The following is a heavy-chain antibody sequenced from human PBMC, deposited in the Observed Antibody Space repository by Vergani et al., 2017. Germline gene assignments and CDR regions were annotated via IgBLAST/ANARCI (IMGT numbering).Heavy chain of an antibody. CDR3: AQCANSVPRLPVY. CDR2: LSASDRRT. J-gene: IGHJ4*02. Sequence: EVQLLESGGDLVQPGGSLRLSCAASGFTFIMHAMSWVRQAPGKGLEWVSTLSASDRRTHYADSVKGRFTISRDISKNTLFLHMNSLRPEDTAIYYCAQCANSVPRLPVYWGQGALVAVSS. CDR1: GFTFIMHA. V-gene: IGHV3-23*01. D-gene: IGHD5/OR15-5a*01.